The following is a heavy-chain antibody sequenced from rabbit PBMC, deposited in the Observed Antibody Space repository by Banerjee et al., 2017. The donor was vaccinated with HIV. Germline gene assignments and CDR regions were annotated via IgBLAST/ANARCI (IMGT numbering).Heavy chain of an antibody. V-gene: IGHV1S45*01. CDR3: MRIDAPTGYYGNL. D-gene: IGHD1-1*01. CDR2: IYASGRITT. CDR1: GFSFSSSYY. J-gene: IGHJ4*01. Sequence: QEQLEESGGDLVKPGASLTLTCTASGFSFSSSYYMCWVRQAPGKGLEWIGCIYASGRITTIYASWAKGRFTISKTSSTTVTLQMTSLTAADTATYFCMRIDAPTGYYGNLWGPGTLVTVS.